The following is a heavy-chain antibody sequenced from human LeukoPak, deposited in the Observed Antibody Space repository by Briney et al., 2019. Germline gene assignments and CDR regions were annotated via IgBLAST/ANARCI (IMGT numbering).Heavy chain of an antibody. D-gene: IGHD3-10*01. Sequence: ASVKVSCKASGGTFSSYAISWVRQAPGQGLEWMGGIIPIFGTANYAQKFQGRVTITADESTSTAYMELSSLRSEDTAVYYCARDVYGSGKVDYWGQGTLVTVSS. V-gene: IGHV1-69*13. CDR2: IIPIFGTA. J-gene: IGHJ4*02. CDR1: GGTFSSYA. CDR3: ARDVYGSGKVDY.